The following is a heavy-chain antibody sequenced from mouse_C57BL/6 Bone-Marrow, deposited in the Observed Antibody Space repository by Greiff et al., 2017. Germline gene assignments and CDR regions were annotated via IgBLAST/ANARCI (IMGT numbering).Heavy chain of an antibody. V-gene: IGHV1-69*01. CDR3: ARECYGVPAY. D-gene: IGHD1-2*01. CDR2: IDPSDSYT. J-gene: IGHJ3*01. Sequence: QVQLQQPGAELVMPGASVKLSCKASGYTFTSYWMHWVKQRPGQGLEWIGEIDPSDSYTNYNQKFKGKSTLTVDKSSRTTDMQLSSLTSEDSAVYYCARECYGVPAYWGQGTLVTVSA. CDR1: GYTFTSYW.